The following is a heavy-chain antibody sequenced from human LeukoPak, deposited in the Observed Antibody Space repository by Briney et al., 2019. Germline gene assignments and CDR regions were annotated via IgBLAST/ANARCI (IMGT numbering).Heavy chain of an antibody. J-gene: IGHJ4*02. Sequence: PGGSLRLSCAASGFTFSSYAMSWVRQAPGKGLEWVSAISGSGGSTYYADSVKGRFTISRDNSKNTLYLQMNSLRAEDTAVYYCAGGKTPAVTTPFDYWGQGTLVTVSS. CDR3: AGGKTPAVTTPFDY. CDR2: ISGSGGST. D-gene: IGHD4-17*01. CDR1: GFTFSSYA. V-gene: IGHV3-23*01.